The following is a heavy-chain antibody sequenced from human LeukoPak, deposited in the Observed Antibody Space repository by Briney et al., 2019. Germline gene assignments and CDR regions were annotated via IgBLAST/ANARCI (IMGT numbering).Heavy chain of an antibody. Sequence: TSETLSLTCAVYGGSFSGYYWSWIRQPPGKGLEWIGEINHSGSTNYNPSLKSRVTISVDTSKNQFSLKLSSVTAADTAVYYCAREGPFYYYYMDVWGKGTTVTVSS. CDR2: INHSGST. V-gene: IGHV4-34*01. CDR3: AREGPFYYYYMDV. J-gene: IGHJ6*03. CDR1: GGSFSGYY.